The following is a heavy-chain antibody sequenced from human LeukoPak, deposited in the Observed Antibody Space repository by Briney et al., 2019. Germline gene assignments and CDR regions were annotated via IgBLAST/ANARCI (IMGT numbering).Heavy chain of an antibody. CDR1: GFTFSSSW. J-gene: IGHJ3*02. CDR2: INGDGSST. Sequence: GGSLRLSCAASGFTFSSSWMHWVRQSPEKGLVWVARINGDGSSTSFADSVKGRFTISRDNAKSTLYLQMNSLSAEDSAVYYCARDLAGAFDIWGQGTMVTVSS. V-gene: IGHV3-74*01. CDR3: ARDLAGAFDI.